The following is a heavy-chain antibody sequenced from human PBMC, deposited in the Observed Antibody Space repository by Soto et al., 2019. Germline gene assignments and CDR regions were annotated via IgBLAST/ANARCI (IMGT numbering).Heavy chain of an antibody. CDR1: GGTFGSYA. Sequence: QVQLVQSGAEVKKPGSSVKVSCTTSGGTFGSYAISWVRQAPGQGLEWMGGIIPIFSTTNYAQKFQGRVTITADESTSTAYMELSSMRSEDTAVYYCARPIQYYFDTSAQSAWFDPLGQGTLVTVSS. CDR3: ARPIQYYFDTSAQSAWFDP. CDR2: IIPIFSTT. J-gene: IGHJ5*02. D-gene: IGHD3-22*01. V-gene: IGHV1-69*12.